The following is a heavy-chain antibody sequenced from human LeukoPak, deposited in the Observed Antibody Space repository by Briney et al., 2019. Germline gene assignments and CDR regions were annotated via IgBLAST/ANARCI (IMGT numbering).Heavy chain of an antibody. CDR1: GYTFTSYG. V-gene: IGHV1-18*01. J-gene: IGHJ6*04. CDR3: ARDLPVQDYDILTGYYKTHYYYGMDV. D-gene: IGHD3-9*01. CDR2: ISAYNGNT. Sequence: ASVKVSCKASGYTFTSYGISWVRQAPGQGLEWMGWISAYNGNTNYAQKLQGRVTMTTDTSTSTAYMELRSLRSDDTAVYYCARDLPVQDYDILTGYYKTHYYYGMDVWGKGTTVTVSS.